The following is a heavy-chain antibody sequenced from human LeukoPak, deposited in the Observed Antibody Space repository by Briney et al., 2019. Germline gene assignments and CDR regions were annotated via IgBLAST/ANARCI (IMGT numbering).Heavy chain of an antibody. CDR2: IYHSGST. J-gene: IGHJ1*01. CDR3: ASNEYYYDSSGYSAGFGYIQH. V-gene: IGHV4-4*02. CDR1: GGSISSSNW. D-gene: IGHD3-22*01. Sequence: PSETLSLTCAVSGGSISSSNWWSWVRQPPGKGLEWIGEIYHSGSTNYNPSLKSRVTISVDRSKTHFSLKLSSVTAADTAVYYCASNEYYYDSSGYSAGFGYIQHWGQGTLVTVSS.